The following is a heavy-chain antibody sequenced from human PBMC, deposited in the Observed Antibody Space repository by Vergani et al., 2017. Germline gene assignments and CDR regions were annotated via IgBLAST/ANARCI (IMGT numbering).Heavy chain of an antibody. J-gene: IGHJ4*02. CDR1: GFTFSSYW. CDR2: INSDGSST. V-gene: IGHV3-74*01. CDR3: AREVGPQKWLVYPKHGVDY. Sequence: EVQLVESGGGLVQPGGSLRLSCAASGFTFSSYWMHWVRQAPGKGVVWVSRINSDGSSTSYADSVKGRFTSSRDNAKNTLYLQMNSLRAEDTAVYYCAREVGPQKWLVYPKHGVDYWGQGTLVTVSS. D-gene: IGHD6-19*01.